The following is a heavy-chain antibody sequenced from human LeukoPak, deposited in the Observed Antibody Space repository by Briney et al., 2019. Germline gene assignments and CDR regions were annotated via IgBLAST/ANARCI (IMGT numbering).Heavy chain of an antibody. CDR3: ARGRTIFGVVIRYYYYGMDV. D-gene: IGHD3-3*01. CDR2: INHSGST. J-gene: IGHJ6*02. Sequence: SETLSLTCAVYGGSFSGYYWIWIRQPPGKGLERIGEINHSGSTNYNPSLKSRVTISVDTSKNQFSLKLSSVTAADTAVYYCARGRTIFGVVIRYYYYGMDVWGQGTTVTVSS. CDR1: GGSFSGYY. V-gene: IGHV4-34*01.